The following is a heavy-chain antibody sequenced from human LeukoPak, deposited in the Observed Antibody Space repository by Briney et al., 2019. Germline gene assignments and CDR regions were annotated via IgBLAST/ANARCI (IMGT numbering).Heavy chain of an antibody. CDR1: GFTFSDYY. Sequence: GGSLRLSCAASGFTFSDYYMSWIRQAPGKGLEWVSYISSSGSTIYYADSVKGRFTISRDNAKNSLYLQMNSLRAEDTAVYYCAVCHWHSSGCRNDYWGQGTLVTVSS. D-gene: IGHD6-19*01. V-gene: IGHV3-11*04. J-gene: IGHJ4*02. CDR3: AVCHWHSSGCRNDY. CDR2: ISSSGSTI.